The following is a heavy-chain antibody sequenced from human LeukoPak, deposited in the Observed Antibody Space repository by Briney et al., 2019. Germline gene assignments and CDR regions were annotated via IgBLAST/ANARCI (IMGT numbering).Heavy chain of an antibody. J-gene: IGHJ4*02. V-gene: IGHV4-34*01. CDR2: INHSGST. Sequence: SETLSLTCAVYGGSFSGYYWSWIRQPPGKGLEWIGEINHSGSTNYNPSLKSRVTISVDTSKNQFSLKLSSVTAADTAVYYCARDGVYDSSGYQKYYFDYWGQGTLVTVSS. CDR1: GGSFSGYY. D-gene: IGHD3-22*01. CDR3: ARDGVYDSSGYQKYYFDY.